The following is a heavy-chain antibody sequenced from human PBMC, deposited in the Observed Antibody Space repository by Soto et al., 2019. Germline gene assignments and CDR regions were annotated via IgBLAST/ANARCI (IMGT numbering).Heavy chain of an antibody. J-gene: IGHJ6*02. V-gene: IGHV5-51*01. CDR2: IYPGNSET. CDR3: ARMWYRLLGDHFYYYAMDV. Sequence: ASVKVSCKASGYSFATYWMAWVRQMPGKGPEWMGIIYPGNSETRYSPSFQGQVTFSANKSTSTAYLQWGSLKASDTAMYYCARMWYRLLGDHFYYYAMDVWGQGTTVTVSS. CDR1: GYSFATYW. D-gene: IGHD2-2*01.